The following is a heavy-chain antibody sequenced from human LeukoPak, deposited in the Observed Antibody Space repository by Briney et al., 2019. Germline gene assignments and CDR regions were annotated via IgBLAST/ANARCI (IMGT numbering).Heavy chain of an antibody. V-gene: IGHV3-23*01. D-gene: IGHD2-21*01. CDR2: ISPSGGST. J-gene: IGHJ4*02. CDR1: GFTFSSYA. Sequence: GGSLRLSCAASGFTFSSYAMSWVRQAPGEGLEWVSTISPSGGSTFYADSVKGRFTIFRDNSKNTLYLQMNSLRAEDTAVYYCAKFLPTHIVVANYYFDYWGQGTLDTVSS. CDR3: AKFLPTHIVVANYYFDY.